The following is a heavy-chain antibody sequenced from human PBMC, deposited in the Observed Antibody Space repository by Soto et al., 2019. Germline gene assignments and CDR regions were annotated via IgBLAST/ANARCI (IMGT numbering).Heavy chain of an antibody. Sequence: VKVSCKASGVTFSSETLGWVRQAPGQGLEWVGGIIPLFGTASYAQKFQGRVTITADESTSTVYMELSSLRSDDTAVYFCATELGENPASPFDAWGQGTLVTVSS. CDR1: GVTFSSET. CDR2: IIPLFGTA. CDR3: ATELGENPASPFDA. D-gene: IGHD3-10*01. V-gene: IGHV1-69*13. J-gene: IGHJ4*02.